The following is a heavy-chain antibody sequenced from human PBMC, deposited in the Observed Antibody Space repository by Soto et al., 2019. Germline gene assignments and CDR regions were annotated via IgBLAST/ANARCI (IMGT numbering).Heavy chain of an antibody. CDR1: GYTFTSYS. CDR2: ISAYNVNT. J-gene: IGHJ4*02. CDR3: ARDRYCRGGSCYHFDY. Sequence: QVQLVQSGAEVKKPMASVKISCKASGYTFTSYSISWVRQAPGQGLEWMGWISAYNVNTNYAQKHQGRVTMTTDTSTSTAYMELRSLRSDDTVVYYCARDRYCRGGSCYHFDYWGQGTLVTVSS. D-gene: IGHD2-15*01. V-gene: IGHV1-18*01.